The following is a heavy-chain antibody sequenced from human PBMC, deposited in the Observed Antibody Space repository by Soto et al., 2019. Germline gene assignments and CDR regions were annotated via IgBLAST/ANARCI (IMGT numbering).Heavy chain of an antibody. CDR3: ARQDTPSGGYYYYYYGMDV. J-gene: IGHJ6*02. D-gene: IGHD1-26*01. Sequence: PGESLKISCKGSGYSFTSYWISWVRQMPGKGLEWMGRIDPSDSYTNYSPSFQGHVTISADKSISTAYLQWSSLKASDTAMYYCARQDTPSGGYYYYYYGMDVWGQGTTVTVSS. CDR2: IDPSDSYT. V-gene: IGHV5-10-1*01. CDR1: GYSFTSYW.